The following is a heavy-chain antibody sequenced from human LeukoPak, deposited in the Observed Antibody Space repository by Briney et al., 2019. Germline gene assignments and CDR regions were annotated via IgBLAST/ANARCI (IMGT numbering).Heavy chain of an antibody. Sequence: RGSLRLSCAASGFTFSSYAMHWVRQAPGKGLEWVAVISYDGSNKYYADSVEGRFTISRDNSKNTLYLQMNSLRAEDTAVYYCARLFMESENYFDYWGQGTLVTVSS. V-gene: IGHV3-30-3*01. J-gene: IGHJ4*02. D-gene: IGHD3-3*01. CDR3: ARLFMESENYFDY. CDR1: GFTFSSYA. CDR2: ISYDGSNK.